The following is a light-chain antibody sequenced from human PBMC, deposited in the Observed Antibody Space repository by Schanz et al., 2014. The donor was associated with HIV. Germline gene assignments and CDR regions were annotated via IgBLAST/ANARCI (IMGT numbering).Light chain of an antibody. V-gene: IGLV1-51*01. Sequence: QSVLTQPPSVSAAPGQKVTIACSGSAFNIGRNFVSWYQHLPGTAPKLLIYANHERPSEIPDRFSASRTGTSATLAIIGLQSGDEAEYYCATWDATVSAVLFGGGTKLTVL. CDR2: ANH. CDR3: ATWDATVSAVL. CDR1: AFNIGRNF. J-gene: IGLJ2*01.